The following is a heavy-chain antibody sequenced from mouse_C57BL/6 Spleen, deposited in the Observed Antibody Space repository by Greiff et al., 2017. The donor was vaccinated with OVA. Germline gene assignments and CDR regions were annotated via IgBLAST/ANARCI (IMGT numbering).Heavy chain of an antibody. CDR1: GYTFTSYW. Sequence: QVQLKQPGAELVKPGASVKLSCKASGYTFTSYWMHWVKQRPGRGLEWIGRIDPNSGGTKYNEKFKSKATLTVDKPSSTAYMQLSSLTSEDSAVYYGARSGRAYDGYYYAMDYWGQGTSVTVSS. J-gene: IGHJ4*01. CDR3: ARSGRAYDGYYYAMDY. CDR2: IDPNSGGT. V-gene: IGHV1-72*01. D-gene: IGHD2-3*01.